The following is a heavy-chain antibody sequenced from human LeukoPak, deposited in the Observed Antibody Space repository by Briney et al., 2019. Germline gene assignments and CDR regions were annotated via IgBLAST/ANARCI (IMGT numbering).Heavy chain of an antibody. CDR3: ARDWDDYGDLPDYFDY. J-gene: IGHJ4*02. CDR2: ISAYNGNT. D-gene: IGHD4-17*01. V-gene: IGHV1-18*01. CDR1: GYTFTSYG. Sequence: ASVKVSCKASGYTFTSYGISWVRQAPGQGLEWMGWISAYNGNTNYAQKLQGRVTITTDESTSTAYMELSSLRSEDTAVYYCARDWDDYGDLPDYFDYWGQGTLVTVSS.